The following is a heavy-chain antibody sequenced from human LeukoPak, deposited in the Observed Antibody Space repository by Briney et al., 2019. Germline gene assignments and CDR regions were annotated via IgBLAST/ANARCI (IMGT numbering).Heavy chain of an antibody. CDR1: GGSISSYY. Sequence: PSETLSLTCTVSGGSISSYYWSWIRQPPGKGLEWIGSIYYSGSTNYNPSLKSRVTMSVDTSKNQFSLKLSSVTAADTAVYYCARDCGGDCYALDYWGQGTLVTVSS. V-gene: IGHV4-59*12. D-gene: IGHD2-21*02. CDR2: IYYSGST. J-gene: IGHJ4*02. CDR3: ARDCGGDCYALDY.